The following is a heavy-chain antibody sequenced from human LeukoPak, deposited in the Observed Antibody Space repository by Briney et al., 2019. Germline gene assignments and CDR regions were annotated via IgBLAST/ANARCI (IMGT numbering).Heavy chain of an antibody. Sequence: ASVKVSCKASGYTFTSYYMHWVRQAPGQGLEWMGWISAYNGNTNYEQKFQGRVTMTTDTSTSTAYMELRSLRSDDTAVYYCARKAPNLGALGYWGQGTLVAVSS. V-gene: IGHV1-18*04. J-gene: IGHJ4*02. CDR3: ARKAPNLGALGY. D-gene: IGHD3-16*01. CDR1: GYTFTSYY. CDR2: ISAYNGNT.